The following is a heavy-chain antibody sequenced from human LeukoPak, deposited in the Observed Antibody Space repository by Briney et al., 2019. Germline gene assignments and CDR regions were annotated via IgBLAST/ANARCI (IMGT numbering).Heavy chain of an antibody. Sequence: GASLQISCRGSEYSFTSYWIGWVRQMPGKGLEWMGIIYPGDSDTRYSPSFQGQVTISADKSISTAYLQWNSLKASDSAMYYCARSALLDYWGQGTLVTVSS. V-gene: IGHV5-51*01. CDR1: EYSFTSYW. CDR2: IYPGDSDT. J-gene: IGHJ4*02. CDR3: ARSALLDY.